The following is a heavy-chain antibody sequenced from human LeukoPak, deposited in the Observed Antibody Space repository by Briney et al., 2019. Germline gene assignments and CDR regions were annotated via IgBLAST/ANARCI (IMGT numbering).Heavy chain of an antibody. V-gene: IGHV3-33*01. D-gene: IGHD1-1*01. CDR3: VRDSPHWTLDY. CDR2: LWSNGNTR. J-gene: IGHJ4*02. Sequence: PGGSLRPSCAASGLRINNYAMHWVRQAPGKGLEWVAILWSNGNTRFYADSVKGRFTISRDTSTNTLYLHMDSLRVEDTAVYHCVRDSPHWTLDYWGQGTLVTVSS. CDR1: GLRINNYA.